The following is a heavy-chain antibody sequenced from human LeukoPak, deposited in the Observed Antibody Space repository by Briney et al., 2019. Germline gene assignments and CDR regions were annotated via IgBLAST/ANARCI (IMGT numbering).Heavy chain of an antibody. Sequence: GASVKVSCKASGYTFTGYYMHWVRQAPGQGLEWMGWINPNSGGTNYAQKFQGRVTMTRDTSISTAYMELSRLRSDDTAVYYCARDLQPYDIPHAFDIWGQGTMVTVSS. J-gene: IGHJ3*02. CDR2: INPNSGGT. D-gene: IGHD3-9*01. CDR1: GYTFTGYY. V-gene: IGHV1-2*02. CDR3: ARDLQPYDIPHAFDI.